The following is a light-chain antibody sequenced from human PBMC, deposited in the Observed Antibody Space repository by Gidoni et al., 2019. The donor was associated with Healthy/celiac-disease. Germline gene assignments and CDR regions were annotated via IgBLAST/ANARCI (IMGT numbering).Light chain of an antibody. CDR2: AAS. CDR3: QQSYSTS. J-gene: IGKJ2*01. V-gene: IGKV1-39*01. Sequence: DIQMTQSPSSLSASVGDRVTITYRASQSISSYLYWYQQKPGKAPKLLIYAASSLQSGVPSRFSGSGSGTDFTLTISSLQPEDFATYYCQQSYSTSFGQGTKLEIK. CDR1: QSISSY.